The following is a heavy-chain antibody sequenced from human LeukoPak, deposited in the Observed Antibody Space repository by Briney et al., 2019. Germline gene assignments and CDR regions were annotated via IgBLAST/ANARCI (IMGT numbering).Heavy chain of an antibody. CDR3: ASTPNGVAAIYFDY. CDR1: GFSFNTYE. D-gene: IGHD2-15*01. V-gene: IGHV3-48*03. CDR2: ISSSGSST. J-gene: IGHJ4*02. Sequence: GGSLRLSCAASGFSFNTYEMNWVRQAPGKGLEWVSYISSSGSSTHYADSVKGRFTISRDNAKNTLYLQMNSLRAGDTAVYYCASTPNGVAAIYFDYWGQGTLVTVSS.